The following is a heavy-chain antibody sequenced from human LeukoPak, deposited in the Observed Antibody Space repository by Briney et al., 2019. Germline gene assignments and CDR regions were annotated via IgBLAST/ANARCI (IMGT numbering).Heavy chain of an antibody. D-gene: IGHD2-21*02. CDR1: GGSLSSGSYY. V-gene: IGHV4-61*02. Sequence: PSETLSLTCTVPGGSLSSGSYYWSWIRQPAGKGLEWLGRIYIRGRTNYNPSLKTRVTISGATSKNQFSLKLSSVTAADTAVYYCARGRYCGGDCYFYYWGQGTLVTVSS. CDR2: IYIRGRT. J-gene: IGHJ4*02. CDR3: ARGRYCGGDCYFYY.